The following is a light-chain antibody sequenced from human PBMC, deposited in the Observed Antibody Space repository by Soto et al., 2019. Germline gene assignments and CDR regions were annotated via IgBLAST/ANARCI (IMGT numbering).Light chain of an antibody. J-gene: IGKJ1*01. Sequence: DIQMTQSPSSVSASVGDRVTITCRASQGINSWLAWYQQKPGKAPKLLIYAASNLQSGVPSRFSGSGSGTDFTLTISSLQPEEFATYYCQQANSFPWTFGQGNKVDIK. CDR3: QQANSFPWT. V-gene: IGKV1-12*01. CDR1: QGINSW. CDR2: AAS.